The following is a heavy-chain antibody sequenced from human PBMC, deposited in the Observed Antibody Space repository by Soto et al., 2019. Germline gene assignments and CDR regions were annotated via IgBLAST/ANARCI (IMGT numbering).Heavy chain of an antibody. D-gene: IGHD3-10*01. Sequence: QVQLQESGPGLVKPSETLSLTCTVSGGSISSYYWSWIRQPPGKGLEWIGYIYYSGSTNYNPSLKSRATISVDTSKNQFSLKRSSVTAADTAVYYCARVGRAAGVWFGELTRWFDPWGQGTLVTVSS. CDR1: GGSISSYY. CDR3: ARVGRAAGVWFGELTRWFDP. CDR2: IYYSGST. V-gene: IGHV4-59*01. J-gene: IGHJ5*02.